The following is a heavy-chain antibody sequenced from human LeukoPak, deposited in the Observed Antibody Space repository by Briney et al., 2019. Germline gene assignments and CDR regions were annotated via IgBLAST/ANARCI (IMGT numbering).Heavy chain of an antibody. CDR1: GYTFTSYD. Sequence: ASVKVSCKASGYTFTSYDINWVRQATGQRLEWMGWINAGNGNTKYSQKFQGRVTITRDTSASTAYMELSSLRSEDTAVYYCAGLGGDYELDYWGQGTLVTVSS. J-gene: IGHJ4*02. V-gene: IGHV1-3*01. CDR2: INAGNGNT. CDR3: AGLGGDYELDY. D-gene: IGHD4-17*01.